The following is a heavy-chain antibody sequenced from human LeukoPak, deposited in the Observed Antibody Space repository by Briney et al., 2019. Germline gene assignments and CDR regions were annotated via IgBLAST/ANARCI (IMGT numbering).Heavy chain of an antibody. CDR2: ISGSGDST. CDR3: AKSSPDIVVVPAAMPDDY. D-gene: IGHD2-2*01. J-gene: IGHJ4*02. CDR1: GFTFSSYA. V-gene: IGHV3-23*01. Sequence: GGSLRLSCAASGFTFSSYAMSWVRQAPGKGLEWVSAISGSGDSTNYADSVKGRFTIARDNSKNTLYLQMNSLRAEDTAVYYCAKSSPDIVVVPAAMPDDYWGQGTLVTVSS.